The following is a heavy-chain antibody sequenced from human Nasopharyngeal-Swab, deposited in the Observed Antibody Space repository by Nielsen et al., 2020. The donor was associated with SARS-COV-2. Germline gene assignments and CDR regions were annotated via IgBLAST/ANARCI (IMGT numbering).Heavy chain of an antibody. CDR3: EGGKKKTTGIY. CDR2: ISVSGGST. J-gene: IGHJ4*02. Sequence: GESLMISCAASGFTFSSYAMSWVRQAPGKGLEWVSAISVSGGSTYYADSVKGRFTISRDNSKNTREMQRKSRREEEKGGEEGEGGKKKTTGIYWGQGTLVTVSS. D-gene: IGHD1-1*01. V-gene: IGHV3-23*01. CDR1: GFTFSSYA.